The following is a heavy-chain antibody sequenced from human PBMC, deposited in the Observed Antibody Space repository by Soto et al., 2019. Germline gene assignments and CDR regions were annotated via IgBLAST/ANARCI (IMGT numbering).Heavy chain of an antibody. CDR3: ARDPAIFGSGSFWDY. CDR1: GFTFSNYA. J-gene: IGHJ4*02. V-gene: IGHV3-30-3*01. CDR2: ISYDGSNK. Sequence: QVRLVESGGGVVQPGRSLRLSCAASGFTFSNYAMHWVRQAPGKGLEWVAVISYDGSNKYYADSVKGRFTISRDNSKNTLYLQMNSLRAEDTAVYYCARDPAIFGSGSFWDYWRQGTLVTVSS. D-gene: IGHD3-10*01.